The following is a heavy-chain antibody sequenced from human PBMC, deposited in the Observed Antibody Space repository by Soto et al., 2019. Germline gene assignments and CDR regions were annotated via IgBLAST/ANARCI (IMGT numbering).Heavy chain of an antibody. J-gene: IGHJ5*02. D-gene: IGHD6-25*01. Sequence: PSETLSFTCAVSVGSISSSDFYWGWLRQTPGKGLEFIGSMYYSGTTYYNPSLKSRVTISVDTSKNQFTLKLISVTAADTAVYYCAVVDSTGNWFDPWGEGALVTVSS. CDR3: AVVDSTGNWFDP. CDR1: VGSISSSDFY. V-gene: IGHV4-39*01. CDR2: MYYSGTT.